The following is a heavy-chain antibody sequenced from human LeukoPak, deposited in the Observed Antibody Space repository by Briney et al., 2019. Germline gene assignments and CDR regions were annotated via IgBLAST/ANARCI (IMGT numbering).Heavy chain of an antibody. J-gene: IGHJ6*02. V-gene: IGHV4-30-2*01. CDR2: IYHSGST. D-gene: IGHD2-2*01. CDR3: ARANCSSTSCYGYYYYGMDV. CDR1: GGSISSGGYS. Sequence: SKTLSLTCAVSGGSISSGGYSWSWIRQPPGKGLEWIGYIYHSGSTYYNPSLKSRVTISVDRSKNQFSLKLSSVTAADTAVYYCARANCSSTSCYGYYYYGMDVWGQGTTVTVSS.